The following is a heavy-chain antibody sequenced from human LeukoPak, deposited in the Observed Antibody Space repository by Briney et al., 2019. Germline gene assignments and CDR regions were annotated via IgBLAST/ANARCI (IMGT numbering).Heavy chain of an antibody. Sequence: ASVKVSCKASGYTFTGYYMHWVRQAPGQGLEWMGWINPNSGGTNYAQKFQGRVTMTRDTSISTAYMELSRLRSDDTAVYYCARDPPYSLYYFDYWGQGTLVTVSS. D-gene: IGHD1-26*01. V-gene: IGHV1-2*02. CDR3: ARDPPYSLYYFDY. CDR2: INPNSGGT. CDR1: GYTFTGYY. J-gene: IGHJ4*02.